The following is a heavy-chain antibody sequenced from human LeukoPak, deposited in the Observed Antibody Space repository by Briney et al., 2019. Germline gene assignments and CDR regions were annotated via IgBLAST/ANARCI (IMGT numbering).Heavy chain of an antibody. D-gene: IGHD6-13*01. CDR2: IFYSGST. J-gene: IGHJ4*02. CDR3: ARDISAAAFDC. CDR1: GGSISSSSYY. V-gene: IGHV4-39*02. Sequence: PSETLSLTCTVSGGSISSSSYYWGWIRQPPGKGLEWIGSIFYSGSTYYNPSLKSRVTISVDTSKNQFSLKLSSVTAADTAVYYCARDISAAAFDCWGQGTLVTVSS.